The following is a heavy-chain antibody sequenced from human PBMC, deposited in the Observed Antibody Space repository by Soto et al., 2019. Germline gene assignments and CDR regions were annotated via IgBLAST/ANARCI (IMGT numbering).Heavy chain of an antibody. CDR3: ARSPGGWFDP. CDR2: IYYSGST. J-gene: IGHJ5*02. Sequence: SETLSLTCTVSGDSISNNYWNWIRQPPGKGLEWIGYIYYSGSTNYNPSLKSRVTLSVDTSKNQFSMKLSSVSAADTAVYYCARSPGGWFDPWGQGTLVTVSS. V-gene: IGHV4-59*01. CDR1: GDSISNNY.